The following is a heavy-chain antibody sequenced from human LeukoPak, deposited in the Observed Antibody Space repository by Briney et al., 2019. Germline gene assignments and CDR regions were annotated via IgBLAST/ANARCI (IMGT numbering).Heavy chain of an antibody. J-gene: IGHJ4*02. CDR3: ATRGYSGYASR. D-gene: IGHD5-12*01. V-gene: IGHV4-34*01. Sequence: SETLSLTCAVYGGSFSGYYWTWIRQPPGKGLEWIGEINHSGSTNYNPSLKSRVTISVDTSKNQFSLKLSSVTAADTAVYYCATRGYSGYASRWGQGTLVTVSS. CDR2: INHSGST. CDR1: GGSFSGYY.